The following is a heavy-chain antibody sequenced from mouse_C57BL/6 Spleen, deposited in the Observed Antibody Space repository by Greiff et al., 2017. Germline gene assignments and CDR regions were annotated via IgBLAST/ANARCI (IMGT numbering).Heavy chain of an antibody. V-gene: IGHV1-55*01. D-gene: IGHD1-1*01. CDR3: ARSATTVVADAMDY. J-gene: IGHJ4*01. CDR2: IYPGSGST. Sequence: VQLQQPGAELVKPGASVKMSCKASGYTFTSYWITWVKQRPGQGLEWIGDIYPGSGSTNYNEKFKSKATLTVDTSSSTAYMQLSSLTSEDSAVYYCARSATTVVADAMDYWGQGTSVTVSS. CDR1: GYTFTSYW.